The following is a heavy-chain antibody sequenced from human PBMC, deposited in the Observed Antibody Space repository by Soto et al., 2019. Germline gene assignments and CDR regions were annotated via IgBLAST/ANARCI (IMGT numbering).Heavy chain of an antibody. CDR3: ARGYFCSTSCYIWDNWFDP. V-gene: IGHV4-59*01. CDR2: IYYSGRT. Sequence: QVQLQESGPGLVKPSETLSLTCTVSGGSISSYYWSWIRQPPGKGLEWIGYIYYSGRTNYNPSLKSRVTISVDTSKNQFSLKLSSVTAADTAVYYCARGYFCSTSCYIWDNWFDPWGQGTLVTVSS. J-gene: IGHJ5*02. D-gene: IGHD2-2*02. CDR1: GGSISSYY.